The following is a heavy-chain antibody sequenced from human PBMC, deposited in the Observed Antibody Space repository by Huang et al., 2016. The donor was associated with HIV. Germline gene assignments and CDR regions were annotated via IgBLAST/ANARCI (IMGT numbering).Heavy chain of an antibody. Sequence: QVQLVQSGAEVKKPGSSVRVSCEASGGTFSSYASNWVRQAPGQGLEWMGGISPIFGKPNYAQKFQGGGTITEDESTSTAYMELSSLRSDDTAVYYCARDRKYDNAWYWFDPWGQGTLVTVSS. CDR1: GGTFSSYA. CDR3: ARDRKYDNAWYWFDP. J-gene: IGHJ5*02. V-gene: IGHV1-69*01. CDR2: ISPIFGKP. D-gene: IGHD1-1*01.